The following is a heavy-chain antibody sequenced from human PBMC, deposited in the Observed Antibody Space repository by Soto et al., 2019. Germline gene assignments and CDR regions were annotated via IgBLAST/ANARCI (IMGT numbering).Heavy chain of an antibody. V-gene: IGHV1-18*01. CDR3: ARRQLPVGTHYYPLDV. D-gene: IGHD1-1*01. CDR1: GYTFTSYG. Sequence: ASGKVSCKASGYTFTSYGISWVRQAPGQGLEWMGWTSACNGNTNYAQKLQGRVTMTTDTSTSTAYMELTSLRSDGTAVYYCARRQLPVGTHYYPLDVWRQ. CDR2: TSACNGNT. J-gene: IGHJ6*02.